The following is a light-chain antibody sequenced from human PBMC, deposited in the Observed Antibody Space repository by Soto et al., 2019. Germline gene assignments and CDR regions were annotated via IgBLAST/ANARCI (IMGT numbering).Light chain of an antibody. CDR2: SAS. Sequence: IQLTQSPSSLSASVGDTVTITCRASQAIGSYFAWYQQRPGTAPKLLIYSASTLHSGVPSRFGGSGSGTDFTLTISSLQPEDLATDDCQQVDSYPRTFGPGTTVEI. CDR3: QQVDSYPRT. V-gene: IGKV1-9*01. CDR1: QAIGSY. J-gene: IGKJ3*01.